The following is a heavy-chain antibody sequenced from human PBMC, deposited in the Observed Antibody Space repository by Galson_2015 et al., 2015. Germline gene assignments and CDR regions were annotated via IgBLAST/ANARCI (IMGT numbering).Heavy chain of an antibody. CDR3: ARLYGDYGY. Sequence: SLRLSCAASGFTFSSYSMNWVRQAPGKGLEWISYIHSSNNNKYYADSVKGRLTISRDNAKNSLYLQMNSLRDEDTAVYYCARLYGDYGYWGQGTLVTVSS. D-gene: IGHD4-17*01. J-gene: IGHJ4*02. V-gene: IGHV3-48*02. CDR2: IHSSNNNK. CDR1: GFTFSSYS.